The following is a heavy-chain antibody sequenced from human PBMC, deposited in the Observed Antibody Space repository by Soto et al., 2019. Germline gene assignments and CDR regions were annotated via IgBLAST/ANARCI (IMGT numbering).Heavy chain of an antibody. CDR2: IKQDGSEK. CDR1: GFTFSSYW. Sequence: PGGSLRLSCAASGFTFSSYWMSWVRQAPGKGLEWVANIKQDGSEKYYVDPVKGRFTISRDNAKNSLYLQMNSLRAEDTAVYYCARDKKPYWEFQSPGYMDVWGKGTKVTVSS. J-gene: IGHJ6*03. D-gene: IGHD2-8*02. V-gene: IGHV3-7*01. CDR3: ARDKKPYWEFQSPGYMDV.